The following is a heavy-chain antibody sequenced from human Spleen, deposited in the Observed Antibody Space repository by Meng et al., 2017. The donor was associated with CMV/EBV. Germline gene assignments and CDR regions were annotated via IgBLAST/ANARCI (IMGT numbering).Heavy chain of an antibody. D-gene: IGHD6-6*01. CDR1: GFTFSSYS. CDR3: ARDSARPAAGLSYYYYGMDV. J-gene: IGHJ6*02. CDR2: ITTSSDI. Sequence: GGSLRLSCAASGFTFSSYSMNWVRQAPGKGLEWVSSITTSSDIYYADSVKGRFTISRDNAKNSLYLQMNSLRAEDTAVYYCARDSARPAAGLSYYYYGMDVWGQGTTVTVSS. V-gene: IGHV3-21*01.